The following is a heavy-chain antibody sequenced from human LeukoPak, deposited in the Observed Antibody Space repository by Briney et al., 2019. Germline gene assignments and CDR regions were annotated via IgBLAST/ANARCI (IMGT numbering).Heavy chain of an antibody. CDR3: ARSRVSRLFYYGMDV. D-gene: IGHD2/OR15-2a*01. CDR1: GGSISSYY. CDR2: IYYSGST. V-gene: IGHV4-59*08. Sequence: SETLSLTCTVSGGSISSYYWSWIRQPPGKGLEWIGYIYYSGSTNYNPSLKSRVTISVDTSKNQFSLKLSSVTAADTAVYYCARSRVSRLFYYGMDVWGQGTTVTVSS. J-gene: IGHJ6*02.